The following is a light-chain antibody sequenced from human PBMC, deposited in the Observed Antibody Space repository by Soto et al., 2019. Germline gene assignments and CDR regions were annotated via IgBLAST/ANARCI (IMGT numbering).Light chain of an antibody. CDR3: QQYDNWPLT. Sequence: EIVVTQSPATLSVSPGERATLSCRASQSVSSNLAWYQQKPGQAPRHLIYGASTRATGLPARFSGSGSGTEFTLTISSLQSEDFAVYYCQQYDNWPLTFGGGTKVEIK. J-gene: IGKJ4*01. V-gene: IGKV3-15*01. CDR2: GAS. CDR1: QSVSSN.